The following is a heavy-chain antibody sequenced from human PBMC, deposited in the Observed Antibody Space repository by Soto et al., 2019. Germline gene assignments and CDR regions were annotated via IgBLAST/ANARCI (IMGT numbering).Heavy chain of an antibody. J-gene: IGHJ4*02. V-gene: IGHV3-30-3*01. CDR3: ARDGPTYCGGDCSPAGTPDY. CDR1: GFTFSSYA. Sequence: PGGSLRLSCAASGFTFSSYAMHWVRQAPGKGLEWVAVISYDGSNKYYADSVKGRFTISRDNSKNTLYLQMNSLRAEDTAVYYCARDGPTYCGGDCSPAGTPDYWGQGTLVIVSS. CDR2: ISYDGSNK. D-gene: IGHD2-21*02.